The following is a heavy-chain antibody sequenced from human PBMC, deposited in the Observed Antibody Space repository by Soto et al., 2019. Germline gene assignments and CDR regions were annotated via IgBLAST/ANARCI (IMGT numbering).Heavy chain of an antibody. J-gene: IGHJ4*02. CDR1: GFTFSSYA. D-gene: IGHD6-13*01. V-gene: IGHV3-30-3*01. CDR3: ASDSSSWFYFDY. Sequence: GGSLRLSCAASGFTFSSYAMHWVRQAPGKGLEWVAVISYDGSNKYYADSVKGRFTISRDNSKNTLYLQMNSLRAEDTAVYYCASDSSSWFYFDYWGQGTLVTVSS. CDR2: ISYDGSNK.